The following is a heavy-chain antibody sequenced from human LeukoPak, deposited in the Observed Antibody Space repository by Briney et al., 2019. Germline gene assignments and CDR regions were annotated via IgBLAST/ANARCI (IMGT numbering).Heavy chain of an antibody. CDR1: GFTFSSCW. CDR3: ARDSPNEGILWWSIDY. Sequence: PGGSLRLSCAASGFTFSSCWMSWVRQAPGKGLEWVANIKQDGSEKYYVDSVKGRFTISRDNAKNSLYLQMNSLRAEDTAVYYCARDSPNEGILWWSIDYWGQGTLVTVSS. D-gene: IGHD2-21*01. CDR2: IKQDGSEK. V-gene: IGHV3-7*01. J-gene: IGHJ4*02.